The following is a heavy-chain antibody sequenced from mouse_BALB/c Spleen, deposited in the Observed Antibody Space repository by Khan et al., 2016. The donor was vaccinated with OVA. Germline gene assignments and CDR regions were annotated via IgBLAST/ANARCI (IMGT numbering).Heavy chain of an antibody. V-gene: IGHV1S81*02. J-gene: IGHJ3*01. CDR2: INPSNGGT. D-gene: IGHD1-1*02. CDR1: GYTFTSYY. Sequence: QVQLKQSGAELVKPGASVRLSCKASGYTFTSYYLYWVKQRPGHGLEWIGDINPSNGGTNFNENFKTKATLTVDKSSSTAYMQLSSLTSEDSAVYYCTRSEYGAFAYWGQGTLVTVSA. CDR3: TRSEYGAFAY.